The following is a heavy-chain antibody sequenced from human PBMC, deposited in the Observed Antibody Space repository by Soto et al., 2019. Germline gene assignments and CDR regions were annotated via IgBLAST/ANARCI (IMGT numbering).Heavy chain of an antibody. Sequence: GGSLRLSCAASGFTFSSYGMHWVRQAPGKGLEWVAVISYDGSNKYYADSVKGRFTISRDNSKNTLYLQMNSLRAEDTAVYYCAKDHKGIFYYGMDVWGQGTTVTVSS. J-gene: IGHJ6*02. CDR3: AKDHKGIFYYGMDV. CDR1: GFTFSSYG. V-gene: IGHV3-30*18. CDR2: ISYDGSNK. D-gene: IGHD3-10*01.